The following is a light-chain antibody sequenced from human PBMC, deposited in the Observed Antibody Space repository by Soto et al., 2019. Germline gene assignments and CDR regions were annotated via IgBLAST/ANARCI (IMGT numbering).Light chain of an antibody. V-gene: IGLV1-44*01. J-gene: IGLJ3*02. CDR3: AAWDDSLGGPV. Sequence: QAVVTQPPSASATPGQRVTISCSGGTSNIGRNAVHWYQQLPGTAPKLVIYSDNQRPSGVPDRFFGFKSGTSASLAISGLQSEDEADYSCAAWDDSLGGPVFGGGTKVTVL. CDR1: TSNIGRNA. CDR2: SDN.